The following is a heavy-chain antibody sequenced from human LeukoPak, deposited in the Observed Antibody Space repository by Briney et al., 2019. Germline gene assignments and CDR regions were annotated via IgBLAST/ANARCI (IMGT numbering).Heavy chain of an antibody. CDR2: IYYSGAT. CDR1: GGSITSTNYC. CDR3: ARLIPCSGWLYYFDF. D-gene: IGHD6-19*01. J-gene: IGHJ4*02. Sequence: PAETLSLTCTVSGGSITSTNYCWGWIPRPPGKGLEWLGSIYYSGATFYNPSLRSRVTVSVDTSKDQFALKLSSVTAADTAVYYCARLIPCSGWLYYFDFWGQGTLVTVSS. V-gene: IGHV4-39*01.